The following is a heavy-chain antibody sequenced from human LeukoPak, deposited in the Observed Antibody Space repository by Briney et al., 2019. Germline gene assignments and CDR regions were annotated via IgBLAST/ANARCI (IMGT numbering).Heavy chain of an antibody. Sequence: PSETLSLTCAVYGGSFSGYYWSWIRQPPGKGLEWIGEINHSGSTNYNPPLKSRVTVSVDTSKNQFSLKLSSVTAADTAVYYCARLGYCSSTSCYYYYYYMDVWGKGTTVTVSS. J-gene: IGHJ6*03. CDR2: INHSGST. V-gene: IGHV4-34*01. D-gene: IGHD2-2*01. CDR3: ARLGYCSSTSCYYYYYYMDV. CDR1: GGSFSGYY.